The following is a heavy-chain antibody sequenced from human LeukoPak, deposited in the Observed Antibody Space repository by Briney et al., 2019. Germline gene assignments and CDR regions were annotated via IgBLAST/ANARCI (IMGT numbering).Heavy chain of an antibody. V-gene: IGHV6-1*01. CDR3: ARGRTSAFDI. CDR1: GYSVSGNNIA. Sequence: SQTLSLTCAISGYSVSGNNIAWNCIRQSPSRGLEWLGRRYYTSKWNNDYEVSVKSRININPDTSKNQFSLQLNSVTPEDTAVYYCARGRTSAFDIWRHGTMVTVSS. D-gene: IGHD3/OR15-3a*01. J-gene: IGHJ3*02. CDR2: RYYTSKWNN.